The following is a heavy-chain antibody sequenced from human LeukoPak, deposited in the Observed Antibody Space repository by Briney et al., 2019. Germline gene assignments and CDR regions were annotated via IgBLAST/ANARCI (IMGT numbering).Heavy chain of an antibody. CDR1: NYRFTSYG. V-gene: IGHV1-2*02. Sequence: ASVKVSCKAANYRFTSYGISWVRQAPGQGLEWMGWINPNSGGTNYAQKFQGRVTMIRDTSISTAYMELSSLRSDDTAVYYCARDLEGYCSGGTCYFDYWGQGTLVTVSS. D-gene: IGHD2-15*01. CDR3: ARDLEGYCSGGTCYFDY. CDR2: INPNSGGT. J-gene: IGHJ4*02.